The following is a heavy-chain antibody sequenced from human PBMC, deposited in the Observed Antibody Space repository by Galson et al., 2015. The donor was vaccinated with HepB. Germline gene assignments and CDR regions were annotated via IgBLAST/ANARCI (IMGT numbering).Heavy chain of an antibody. Sequence: SLRLSCAASGFTFSSYAMHWARQAPGKGLEWVSNISSSSSTIYYADSVKGRFTISRDSAMNSLYLQMNSLRDEDTAVYYCARDAYYDSSGYSPAYNWFDPWGQGTLVTVSS. J-gene: IGHJ5*02. CDR2: ISSSSSTI. V-gene: IGHV3-48*02. D-gene: IGHD3-22*01. CDR3: ARDAYYDSSGYSPAYNWFDP. CDR1: GFTFSSYA.